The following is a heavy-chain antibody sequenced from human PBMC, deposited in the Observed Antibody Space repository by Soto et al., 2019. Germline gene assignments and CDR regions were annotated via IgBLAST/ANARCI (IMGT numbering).Heavy chain of an antibody. J-gene: IGHJ4*02. D-gene: IGHD3-22*01. CDR2: ISAYNGNT. CDR1: GYTFTSYG. Sequence: QVQLVQSGAEVKKPGASVKVSCKASGYTFTSYGISWVRQAPGQGLEWMGWISAYNGNTNYAQKLQGRVTMTTDTSTITAYTELRSLRSHDTAVYYCARSLSGYITHFAYWGQGTLVTVSS. V-gene: IGHV1-18*01. CDR3: ARSLSGYITHFAY.